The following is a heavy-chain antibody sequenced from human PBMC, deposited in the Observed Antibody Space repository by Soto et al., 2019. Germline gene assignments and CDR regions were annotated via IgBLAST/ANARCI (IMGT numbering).Heavy chain of an antibody. CDR1: GYTFINYG. CDR3: ARWSAIVGGAEALDV. J-gene: IGHJ3*01. Sequence: QVQLVQSGAEVKKPGASVRVSCKTSGYTFINYGITWVRQAPGQGLEWMGWLSAYNGDTSSSEKLQDRFTMTTDTTTNTVYMDLRSRTSDATAVYYCARWSAIVGGAEALDVWGQGTMVIVSS. D-gene: IGHD1-26*01. V-gene: IGHV1-18*01. CDR2: LSAYNGDT.